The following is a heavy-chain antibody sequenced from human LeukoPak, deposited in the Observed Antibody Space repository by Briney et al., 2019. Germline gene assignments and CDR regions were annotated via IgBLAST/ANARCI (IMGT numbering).Heavy chain of an antibody. J-gene: IGHJ5*02. D-gene: IGHD6-13*01. V-gene: IGHV4-59*01. CDR3: AKGLAAAGTSGWFDP. CDR2: IYYSGST. Sequence: SETLSLTCTVSGVSLSSYYWSWIRQPPGKGLEWIGYIYYSGSTNYNPSLKSRVTISVDTSKNQFSLKLSSVTAADTAVYYCAKGLAAAGTSGWFDPRGQGTLVTVSS. CDR1: GVSLSSYY.